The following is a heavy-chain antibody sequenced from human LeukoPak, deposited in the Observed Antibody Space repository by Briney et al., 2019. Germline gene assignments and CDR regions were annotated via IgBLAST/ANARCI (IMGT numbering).Heavy chain of an antibody. CDR2: IRSKTNNYAT. J-gene: IGHJ6*02. Sequence: PGGSLRLSCAASGFTFSGSAVYWVRQASGKGLEWVGRIRSKTNNYATAYAASVKGRFTFSRDDLKNTAYLQMNSLETDDTAVYYCASAWSDYYGMDVWGQGTTVTVSS. CDR3: ASAWSDYYGMDV. CDR1: GFTFSGSA. D-gene: IGHD1-1*01. V-gene: IGHV3-73*01.